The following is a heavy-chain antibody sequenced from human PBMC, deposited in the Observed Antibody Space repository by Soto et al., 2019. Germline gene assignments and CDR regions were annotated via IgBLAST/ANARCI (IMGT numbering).Heavy chain of an antibody. J-gene: IGHJ5*02. CDR2: IYDSGNT. CDR3: ARSYCSSNICYIWFDP. D-gene: IGHD2-2*01. V-gene: IGHV4-39*01. Sequence: SETLSLTCTVSGGSISTSSYHWGWIRQPPGKGLEWIANIYDSGNTYNNPSLKSRVTISVDTSKNQFSLKLTSVTAADTAIYYCARSYCSSNICYIWFDPWGQGTLVTVSS. CDR1: GGSISTSSYH.